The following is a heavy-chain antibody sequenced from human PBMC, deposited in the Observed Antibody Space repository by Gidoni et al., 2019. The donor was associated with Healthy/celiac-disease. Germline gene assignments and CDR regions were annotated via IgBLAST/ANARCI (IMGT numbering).Heavy chain of an antibody. Sequence: EVQLVESGGGLVKPGGSLRLSCAASGFTFSSDSMNWVRQAPGKGLEWVSSISSSSSYIYYADSVKGRFTISRDNAKNSLYLQMNSLRAEDTAVYYCARDREVRGMDYYYGMDVWGQGTTVTVSS. D-gene: IGHD3-10*01. V-gene: IGHV3-21*01. CDR2: ISSSSSYI. CDR3: ARDREVRGMDYYYGMDV. J-gene: IGHJ6*02. CDR1: GFTFSSDS.